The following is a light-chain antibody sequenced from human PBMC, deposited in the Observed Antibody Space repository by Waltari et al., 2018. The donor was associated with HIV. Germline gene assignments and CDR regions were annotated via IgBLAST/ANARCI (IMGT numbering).Light chain of an antibody. J-gene: IGKJ4*01. CDR2: GAS. CDR3: QQYNNGPPLT. V-gene: IGKV3-15*01. Sequence: EIVMTQSPAALSVFPGERATLSCRASQSVSSNLAWYQQTPGQAPRPLIYGASTRATGIPARFSGSGSGTEFTLTISSLQSEDFAVYYCQQYNNGPPLTFGGGTKVEIK. CDR1: QSVSSN.